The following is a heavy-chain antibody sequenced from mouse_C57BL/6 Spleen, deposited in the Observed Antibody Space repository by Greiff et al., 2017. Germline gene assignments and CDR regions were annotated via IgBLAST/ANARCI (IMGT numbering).Heavy chain of an antibody. J-gene: IGHJ2*01. Sequence: VQLQQSGAELAKPGASVKLSCKASGYTFTSYWMHWVKQRPGQGLEWIGYINPSSGYTKYNQKFKDKATLTADKSSSTAYMQLSSMTYEDAAVYYCARGGYDDVYYIDYWGQGTTLTVSS. CDR1: GYTFTSYW. D-gene: IGHD2-4*01. CDR2: INPSSGYT. CDR3: ARGGYDDVYYIDY. V-gene: IGHV1-7*01.